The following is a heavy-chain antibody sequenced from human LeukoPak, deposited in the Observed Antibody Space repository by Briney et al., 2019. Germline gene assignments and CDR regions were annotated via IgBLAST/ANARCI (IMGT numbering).Heavy chain of an antibody. Sequence: GGSLRLSCAASGFTFSSYAMTWVRQAPGKGLEWVSGIGGTGTSTYYADSVRGRFIISRDNSKNTLYLQMNSLRAEDTAVYHCAKAGYSDYPYYYYYMDVWGNGTTVTVSS. CDR3: AKAGYSDYPYYYYYMDV. CDR1: GFTFSSYA. V-gene: IGHV3-23*01. D-gene: IGHD4-11*01. CDR2: IGGTGTST. J-gene: IGHJ6*03.